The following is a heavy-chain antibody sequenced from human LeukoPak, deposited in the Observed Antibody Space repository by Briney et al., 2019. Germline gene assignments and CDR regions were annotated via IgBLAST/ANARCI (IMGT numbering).Heavy chain of an antibody. Sequence: PSETLSLTCAVSGYSVSSAHYWGWIRPPPGKGLEWIGSMYHSRSTYYNPSLKSRVTISVDTSKNQFSLRLSSVTAADTAVYYCARLDMVRGAPFDYWGQGTLVTVS. CDR1: GYSVSSAHY. V-gene: IGHV4-38-2*01. D-gene: IGHD3-10*01. J-gene: IGHJ4*02. CDR2: MYHSRST. CDR3: ARLDMVRGAPFDY.